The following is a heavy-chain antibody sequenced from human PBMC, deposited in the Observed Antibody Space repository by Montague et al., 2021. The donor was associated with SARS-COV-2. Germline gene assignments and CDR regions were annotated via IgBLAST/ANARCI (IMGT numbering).Heavy chain of an antibody. V-gene: IGHV4-34*01. CDR3: ARVRYYGSGTSLGMDV. D-gene: IGHD3-10*01. J-gene: IGHJ6*02. Sequence: SETLSLTCAVYGGSFSGYSCSWIRQPPAKGLELIWEITHSCSTNYNPSLKLQVTISVATSKNQFSLKLSSVTAAATAVYYCARVRYYGSGTSLGMDVWGQGTTVTVSS. CDR1: GGSFSGYS. CDR2: ITHSCST.